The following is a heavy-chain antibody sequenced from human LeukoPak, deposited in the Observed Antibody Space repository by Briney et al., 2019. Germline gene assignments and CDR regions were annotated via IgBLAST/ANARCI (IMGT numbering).Heavy chain of an antibody. CDR1: GGTFNSYS. Sequence: GASVKVSCKASGGTFNSYSINWMRQAPGQGPEWMGGIIPMIGAAYFARDFQGRVTITADESTATAYMELSSLRSEDTAIYYCAGSGYTYEKEVFDIWAQGTMVTVSS. CDR2: IIPMIGAA. D-gene: IGHD5-18*01. CDR3: AGSGYTYEKEVFDI. J-gene: IGHJ3*02. V-gene: IGHV1-69*13.